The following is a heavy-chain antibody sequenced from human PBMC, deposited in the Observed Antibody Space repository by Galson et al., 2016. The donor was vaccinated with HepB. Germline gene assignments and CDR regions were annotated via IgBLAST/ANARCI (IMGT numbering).Heavy chain of an antibody. J-gene: IGHJ3*01. CDR2: FDPEDGER. Sequence: VSCKVSGYTLTELSMHWVRQAPGKGLEWMGGFDPEDGERMYAEKFQGRVTMTEDTSTDTAYMDLSSLRPEDTAVYYCAVVMVDFELDAFDFWGQGTMVTVSS. D-gene: IGHD2-15*01. CDR3: AVVMVDFELDAFDF. CDR1: GYTLTELS. V-gene: IGHV1-24*01.